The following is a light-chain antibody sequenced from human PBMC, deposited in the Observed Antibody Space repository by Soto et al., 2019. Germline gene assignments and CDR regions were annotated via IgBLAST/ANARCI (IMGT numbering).Light chain of an antibody. J-gene: IGLJ1*01. CDR2: EVS. CDR1: SSDVGGYNY. Sequence: QSVLTQPPSASGSPGQSVTISFTGTSSDVGGYNYVSWYQQHPGKAPKLMIYEVSKRPSGVPDRFSGSKSGNTASLTVSGLQAEGEADYYCSSYAGSNNYVFGTGTKVTVL. V-gene: IGLV2-8*01. CDR3: SSYAGSNNYV.